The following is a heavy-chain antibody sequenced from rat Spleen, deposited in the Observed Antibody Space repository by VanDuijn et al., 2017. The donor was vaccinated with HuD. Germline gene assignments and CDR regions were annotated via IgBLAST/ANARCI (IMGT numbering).Heavy chain of an antibody. CDR3: ARQPLY. J-gene: IGHJ3*01. Sequence: QVQLKESGPDLVQPSQTLSLICTVSGFSLISHSVHWVRQPPGKGLEWIAAISSGGSTYYNSALKSRLSISRDTSKSQVFLKMNSLQTEDTAMYFCARQPLYWGQGTLVTVSS. CDR1: GFSLISHS. V-gene: IGHV2-6*01. CDR2: ISSGGST.